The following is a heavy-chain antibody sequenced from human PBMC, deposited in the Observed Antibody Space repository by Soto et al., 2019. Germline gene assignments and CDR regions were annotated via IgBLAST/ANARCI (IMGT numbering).Heavy chain of an antibody. Sequence: ASVKVSCKVSGYTLTELSMHWVRQSPGKGLEWMGGFDPEDGETIYAQKFQGRVTMTEDTSTDTAYMELSSLRSEDTAVYYCATDRADRQPGAFWGQGTTVTVSS. D-gene: IGHD1-1*01. CDR3: ATDRADRQPGAF. CDR2: FDPEDGET. V-gene: IGHV1-24*01. J-gene: IGHJ6*02. CDR1: GYTLTELS.